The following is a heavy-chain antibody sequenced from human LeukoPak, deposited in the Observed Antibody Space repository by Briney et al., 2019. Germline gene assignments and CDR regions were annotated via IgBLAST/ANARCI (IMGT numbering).Heavy chain of an antibody. CDR3: ARNRPHSSGWTPSDY. J-gene: IGHJ4*02. CDR2: TYYRSKWYY. CDR1: GDSVSSNSVS. Sequence: ASQTLSLTCAISGDSVSSNSVSWNWIRQSPSRGLEWLGRTYYRSKWYYDYALSVKSRITVNPDTSKNQFSLQLNSVTPEDTAVYYCARNRPHSSGWTPSDYWGQGTLVTVSS. D-gene: IGHD6-19*01. V-gene: IGHV6-1*01.